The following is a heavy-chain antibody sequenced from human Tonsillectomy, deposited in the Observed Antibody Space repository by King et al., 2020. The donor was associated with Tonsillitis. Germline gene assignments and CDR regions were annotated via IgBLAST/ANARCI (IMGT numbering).Heavy chain of an antibody. CDR2: IKQDGSEK. Sequence: VQLVESGGGLVQPGGSLRLSCAASGFTFSSYWMSWVRQAPGKGLEWVANIKQDGSEKYYADSVKGRFTISRDNAKNSLYLQMNSLRAEDTAVYYCAREGNTAMAVFDYWGQGTLVTVSS. V-gene: IGHV3-7*01. D-gene: IGHD5-18*01. J-gene: IGHJ4*02. CDR1: GFTFSSYW. CDR3: AREGNTAMAVFDY.